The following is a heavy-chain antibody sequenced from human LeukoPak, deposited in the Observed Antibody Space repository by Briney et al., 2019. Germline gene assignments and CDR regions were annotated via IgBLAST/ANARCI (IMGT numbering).Heavy chain of an antibody. CDR3: ASLSYDFWSAYFDY. CDR2: ISYSGST. CDR1: GGSISSYY. V-gene: IGHV4-59*05. J-gene: IGHJ4*02. Sequence: SETLSLTCTVSGGSISSYYWSWIRQPPGRGLEWIGSISYSGSTYYNPSLKSRVTISVDTSKIQFSLKLNSVTAADTAMYYCASLSYDFWSAYFDYWGQGTLVTVSS. D-gene: IGHD3-3*01.